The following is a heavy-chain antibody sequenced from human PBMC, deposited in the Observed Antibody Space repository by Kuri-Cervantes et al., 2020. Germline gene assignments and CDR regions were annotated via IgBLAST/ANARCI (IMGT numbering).Heavy chain of an antibody. CDR3: ARGRDAIRLRRYAFDI. J-gene: IGHJ3*02. V-gene: IGHV1-69*06. CDR2: IIPIFGTA. CDR1: GGTLSSYA. Sequence: SVKVSCKASGGTLSSYAISWVRQAPGQGLEWMGGIIPIFGTANYAQKFQGRVTITADKSTSTAYMELSSLRSEDTAVYYCARGRDAIRLRRYAFDIWGQGTMVTVSS. D-gene: IGHD2-21*01.